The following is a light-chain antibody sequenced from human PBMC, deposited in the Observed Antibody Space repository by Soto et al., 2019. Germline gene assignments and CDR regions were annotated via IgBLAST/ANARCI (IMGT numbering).Light chain of an antibody. CDR2: DSD. CDR3: GAWDGSLSVVL. Sequence: QSVLTQPPSVSAAPGQKVTISCSGSSANIGSNYVSWYQHLPGTAPKLVIYDSDRRPSEIPDRFSGSKSGTSATLDISGLQTGDEGDYYCGAWDGSLSVVLFGGGTKLTVL. CDR1: SANIGSNY. J-gene: IGLJ2*01. V-gene: IGLV1-51*01.